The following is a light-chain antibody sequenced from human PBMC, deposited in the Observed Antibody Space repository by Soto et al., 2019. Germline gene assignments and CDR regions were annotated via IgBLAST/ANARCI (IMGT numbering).Light chain of an antibody. CDR2: EVS. CDR3: SAHAGNNQLI. V-gene: IGLV2-8*01. CDR1: SSDVGGYNY. J-gene: IGLJ2*01. Sequence: QSALTQPPSASGSPGQSVTISCTGTSSDVGGYNYVSWYQQHPGKVPKLLVYEVSNRPSGVPDRFSGTKSGNTASLTVSGLQAEDEADYSCSAHAGNNQLIFGGGTKLTAL.